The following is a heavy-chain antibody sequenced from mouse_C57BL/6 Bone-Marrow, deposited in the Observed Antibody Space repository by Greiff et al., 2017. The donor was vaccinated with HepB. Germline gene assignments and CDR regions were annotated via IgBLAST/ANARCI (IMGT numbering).Heavy chain of an antibody. CDR2: ISYDGSN. CDR3: ARARDYSNFDY. D-gene: IGHD2-5*01. J-gene: IGHJ2*01. CDR1: GYSITSGYY. V-gene: IGHV3-6*01. Sequence: EVKLMESGPGLVKPSQSLSLTCSVTGYSITSGYYWNWIRQFPGNKLEWMGYISYDGSNNYNPSLKNRISITRDTSKNQFFLKLNSVTTEDTATYYCARARDYSNFDYWGQGTTLTVSS.